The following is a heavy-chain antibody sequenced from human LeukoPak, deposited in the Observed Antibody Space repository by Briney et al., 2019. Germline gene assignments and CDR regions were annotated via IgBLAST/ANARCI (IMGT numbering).Heavy chain of an antibody. J-gene: IGHJ4*02. CDR2: ISGSGGST. D-gene: IGHD3-10*01. Sequence: PGGSLRLSCAASGLTFSSYAMSWVRQAPRKGLEWVSAISGSGGSTYYADSVKGRFTISRDNSKNTLYLQMNSLRAEDTAVYYCAKVLVYYYGSGSSLFDYWGQGTLVTVSS. CDR1: GLTFSSYA. CDR3: AKVLVYYYGSGSSLFDY. V-gene: IGHV3-23*01.